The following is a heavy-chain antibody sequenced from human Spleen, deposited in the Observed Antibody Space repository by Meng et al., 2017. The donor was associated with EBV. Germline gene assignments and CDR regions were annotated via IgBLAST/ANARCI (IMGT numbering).Heavy chain of an antibody. CDR1: GGSISRSTYY. V-gene: IGHV4-39*07. J-gene: IGHJ4*02. CDR2: IYYSGST. CDR3: ARDVGYYFDF. Sequence: EPGPGLVKPCETLSLPCTVSGGSISRSTYYWGWIRQPPGKGLEWIGSIYYSGSTDYTPSLKTRVTISLDTSKNQFSLKLTSVTAADTAVFYCARDVGYYFDFWGQGTLVTVSS. D-gene: IGHD2-15*01.